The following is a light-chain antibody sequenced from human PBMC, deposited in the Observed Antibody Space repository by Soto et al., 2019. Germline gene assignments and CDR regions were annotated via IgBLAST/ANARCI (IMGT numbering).Light chain of an antibody. Sequence: EILLTQSPGTRSLSPGERATLSCRASQSVSSSYLAWYQQKPGQAPRLLIFGASRRATGIPDRFSGSGSGTNFTLTISRLEPEDFAVYYCQQYGKLPRTFGQGTKVDIK. CDR2: GAS. CDR1: QSVSSSY. V-gene: IGKV3-20*01. J-gene: IGKJ1*01. CDR3: QQYGKLPRT.